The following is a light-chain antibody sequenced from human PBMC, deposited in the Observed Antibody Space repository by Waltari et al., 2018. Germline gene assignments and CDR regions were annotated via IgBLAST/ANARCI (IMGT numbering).Light chain of an antibody. J-gene: IGKJ1*01. CDR1: QSVFFSSDNKNY. CDR3: QEYDDKPRA. V-gene: IGKV4-1*01. Sequence: DIVMTQSPDSLTLSLGERATIICKSRQSVFFSSDNKNYLAWYQQKPGQPPKVLIYWAPTRSSGVPVGGSGSVSGTGVTLTISAQQCEVAAVYYLQEYDDKPRAFGQGTKVDIK. CDR2: WAP.